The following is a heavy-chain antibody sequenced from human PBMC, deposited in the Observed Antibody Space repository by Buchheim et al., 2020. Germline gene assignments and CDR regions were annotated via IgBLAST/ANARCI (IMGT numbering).Heavy chain of an antibody. D-gene: IGHD3-22*01. Sequence: EVQLVESGGGLVQPGRSLRLSCTASGFTFGDYAMSWVRQAPGKGLEWVGFIRSKAYGGTTEYAASVKGRFTIPRDDSKSIAYLQMNSLKTEDTAVYYCTRVLGYYDSSGYFDYWGQGTL. V-gene: IGHV3-49*04. CDR1: GFTFGDYA. CDR3: TRVLGYYDSSGYFDY. CDR2: IRSKAYGGTT. J-gene: IGHJ4*02.